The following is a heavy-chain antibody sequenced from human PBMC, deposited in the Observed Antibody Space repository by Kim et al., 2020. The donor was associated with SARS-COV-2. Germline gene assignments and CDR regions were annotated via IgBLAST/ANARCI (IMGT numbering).Heavy chain of an antibody. D-gene: IGHD6-13*01. V-gene: IGHV3-23*01. CDR3: ARVAAYSSSWDLDP. Sequence: GGSLRLSCAASGFTFSSYAMSWVRQAPGKGLEWVSIVSGFGSSTYYADSVRGRFTVSRDNSENTVYLQMNSLRADDTAVYYCARVAAYSSSWDLDPWGQGTLVTVSS. CDR2: VSGFGSST. J-gene: IGHJ5*02. CDR1: GFTFSSYA.